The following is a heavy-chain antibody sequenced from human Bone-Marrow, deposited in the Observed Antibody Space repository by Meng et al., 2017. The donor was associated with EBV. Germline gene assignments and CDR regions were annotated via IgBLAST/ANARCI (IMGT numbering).Heavy chain of an antibody. CDR3: ARGLIRQLVRRIRGGNWFDP. Sequence: QGPQQALGRGLLQPSETLSLTCAVYGGSFSGYYWSWIRQPPGKGLEWIGEINHSGSTNYNPSLKSRVTISVDTSKNQFSLKLSSVTAADTAVYYCARGLIRQLVRRIRGGNWFDPWGQGTLVTVSS. V-gene: IGHV4-34*01. D-gene: IGHD1-1*01. J-gene: IGHJ5*02. CDR1: GGSFSGYY. CDR2: INHSGST.